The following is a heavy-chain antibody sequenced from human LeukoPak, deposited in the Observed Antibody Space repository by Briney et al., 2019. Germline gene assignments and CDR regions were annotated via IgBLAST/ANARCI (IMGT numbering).Heavy chain of an antibody. CDR2: INHSGST. J-gene: IGHJ6*03. D-gene: IGHD3-3*01. CDR1: GGSFSGYY. V-gene: IGHV4-34*01. CDR3: ARAPAYYDFRSGYSHYMDV. Sequence: SETLSPTCAVYGGSFSGYYWSWIRQPPGKGLEWIGEINHSGSTNYNPSLKSRVTISVDTSKNQFSLKLSSVTAADTAVYYCARAPAYYDFRSGYSHYMDVWGKGTTVTVSS.